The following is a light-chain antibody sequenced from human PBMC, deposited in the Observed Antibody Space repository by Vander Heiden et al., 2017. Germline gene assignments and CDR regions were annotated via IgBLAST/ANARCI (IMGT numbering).Light chain of an antibody. CDR2: GAS. Sequence: DIQMTQSPSSLSASVGDRVTIICRASQSISTYLNWYQHKPGKDPNLLIYGASILQSGVPSRFSGSGTGTGFILTISSLQPEDVATYYCQQSYSTPLTFGGGTKVDIK. CDR1: QSISTY. J-gene: IGKJ4*02. V-gene: IGKV1-39*01. CDR3: QQSYSTPLT.